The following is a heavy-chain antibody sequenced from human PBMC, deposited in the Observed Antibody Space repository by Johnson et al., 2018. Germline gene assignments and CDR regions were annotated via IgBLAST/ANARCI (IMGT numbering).Heavy chain of an antibody. V-gene: IGHV1-46*01. CDR1: GNTLTSYY. CDR3: ARDGSDSDGKSVEYAVDI. J-gene: IGHJ3*02. CDR2: INPSGSST. Sequence: VQLLESGAEVRRPGASVKISCTASGNTLTSYYIHWVRQAPGQGLEWMGIINPSGSSTIYAQKFQGRVTVTRDTSTSTVYMDLRSLRSEDTVVYYCARDGSDSDGKSVEYAVDIWGQGTMVTVSS. D-gene: IGHD5/OR15-5a*01.